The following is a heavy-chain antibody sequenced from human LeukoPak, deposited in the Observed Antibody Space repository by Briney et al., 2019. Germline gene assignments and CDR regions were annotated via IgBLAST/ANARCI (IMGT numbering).Heavy chain of an antibody. J-gene: IGHJ4*02. CDR1: GYTFTSCG. D-gene: IGHD5-12*01. V-gene: IGHV1-18*01. Sequence: ASVKVSCKASGYTFTSCGISWVRQAPGQGLEWMGWISAYNGNTNYAQKLQGRVTMTTDTSTSTAYMELRSLRSDDTAVYYCASDIVATSTQVGGNYWGQGTLVTVSS. CDR3: ASDIVATSTQVGGNY. CDR2: ISAYNGNT.